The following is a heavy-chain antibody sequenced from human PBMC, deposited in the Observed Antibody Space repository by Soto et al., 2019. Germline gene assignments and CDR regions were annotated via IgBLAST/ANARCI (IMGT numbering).Heavy chain of an antibody. CDR2: IYYSGST. CDR1: GGSISSSSYY. J-gene: IGHJ4*02. Sequence: SETLSLTCTVSGGSISSSSYYWGWIRQPPGKGLEWIGSIYYSGSTYYNPSLKSRVTISVDTSKNQFSLKLSSLTAADTAVYYCARDQSSSSVFVDYWGQGTLVTVSS. V-gene: IGHV4-39*07. D-gene: IGHD6-6*01. CDR3: ARDQSSSSVFVDY.